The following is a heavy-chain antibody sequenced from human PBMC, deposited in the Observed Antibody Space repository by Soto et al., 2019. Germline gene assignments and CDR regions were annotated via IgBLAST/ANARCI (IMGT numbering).Heavy chain of an antibody. V-gene: IGHV3-33*06. Sequence: QVQLVESGGGVVQPGRSLRLSCAASGFTFSSYGMHWVRQAPGKGLEWVAVIWYDGSNKYYADSVKGRFTISRDNSKNARFLKINSLRAGDTAVYFCAKEPRRGPFDYWGQGTLVTVSS. CDR1: GFTFSSYG. CDR3: AKEPRRGPFDY. CDR2: IWYDGSNK. J-gene: IGHJ4*02. D-gene: IGHD3-10*01.